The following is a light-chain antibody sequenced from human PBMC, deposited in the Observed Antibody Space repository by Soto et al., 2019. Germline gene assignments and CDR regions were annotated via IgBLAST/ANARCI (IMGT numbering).Light chain of an antibody. Sequence: QSVLTQPPSVSGAPGQRVTMSCTGSSSNVGAGYDVHWYQHLPGTAPKLLIYANNNRPSGVPDRFSGSKSGTSASLAISGLQAEDEADYYCQSYDISLNSRAFGGGTKLTVL. CDR1: SSNVGAGYD. CDR3: QSYDISLNSRA. J-gene: IGLJ2*01. CDR2: ANN. V-gene: IGLV1-40*01.